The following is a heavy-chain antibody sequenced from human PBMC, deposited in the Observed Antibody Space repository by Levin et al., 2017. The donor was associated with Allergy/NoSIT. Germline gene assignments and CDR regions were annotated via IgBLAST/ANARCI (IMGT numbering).Heavy chain of an antibody. J-gene: IGHJ4*02. CDR2: IIPIFGTA. CDR3: ARGYNWNERFDY. V-gene: IGHV1-69*13. D-gene: IGHD1-1*01. CDR1: GGTFSSYA. Sequence: GASVKVSCKASGGTFSSYAISWVRQAPGQGLEWMGGIIPIFGTANYAQKFQGRVTITADESTSTAYMELSNLRSEDTAVYYCARGYNWNERFDYWGQGTLVTVSS.